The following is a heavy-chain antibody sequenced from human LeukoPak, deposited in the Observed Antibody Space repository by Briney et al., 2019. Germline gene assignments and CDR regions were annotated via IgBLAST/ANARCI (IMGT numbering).Heavy chain of an antibody. CDR3: ARVDCRSTSCPFDY. J-gene: IGHJ4*02. V-gene: IGHV3-64*01. Sequence: GGSLRLSCAASGFTFSIFTMFWVRQAPGKGLEDVSSISNNGDSTYYANSVKGRFTISRDNSKNTLYLQLDNLRAEDMAVYYCARVDCRSTSCPFDYWGQGTLVTVS. CDR1: GFTFSIFT. D-gene: IGHD2-2*01. CDR2: ISNNGDST.